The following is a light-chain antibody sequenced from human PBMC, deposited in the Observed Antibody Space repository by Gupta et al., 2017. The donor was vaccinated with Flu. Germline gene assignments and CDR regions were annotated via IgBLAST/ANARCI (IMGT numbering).Light chain of an antibody. CDR2: DDI. CDR3: QVWYINNDYRQVI. J-gene: IGLJ2*01. V-gene: IGLV3-21*02. Sequence: SYVLTQQPSVSVAPGQTAGITCGGDNIRSKSVHCYQQRPGQAPLLVVYDDIDRPSGIPERFSGSNSGNAATLTISRVEAGDEADYYCQVWYINNDYRQVIFGGGTRLTVL. CDR1: NIRSKS.